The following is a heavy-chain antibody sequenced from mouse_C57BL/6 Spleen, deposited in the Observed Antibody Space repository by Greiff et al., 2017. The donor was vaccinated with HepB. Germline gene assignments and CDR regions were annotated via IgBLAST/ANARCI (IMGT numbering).Heavy chain of an antibody. CDR2: ISDGGSYT. V-gene: IGHV5-4*03. D-gene: IGHD1-1*01. J-gene: IGHJ1*03. CDR3: VRGTTVVADWYFDV. CDR1: GFTFSSYA. Sequence: EVKLMESGGGLVKPGGSLKLSCAASGFTFSSYAMSWVRQTPEKRLEWVATISDGGSYTYYPDNVKGRFTISRDNAKNNLYLQMSHLKSEDTAMYYCVRGTTVVADWYFDVWGTGTTVTVSS.